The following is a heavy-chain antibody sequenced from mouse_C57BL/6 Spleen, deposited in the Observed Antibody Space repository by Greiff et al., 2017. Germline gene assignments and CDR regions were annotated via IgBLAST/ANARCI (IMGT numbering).Heavy chain of an antibody. V-gene: IGHV1-5*01. Sequence: VHVKQSGTVLARPGASVKMSCKTSGYTFTSYWMHWVKQRPGQGLEWIGAIYPGNSDTSYNQKFKGKAKLTAVTSASTAYMELSSLTNEDSAVYYCTRSGYGSSLGGYFDYWGQGTTLTVSS. CDR3: TRSGYGSSLGGYFDY. J-gene: IGHJ2*01. CDR1: GYTFTSYW. CDR2: IYPGNSDT. D-gene: IGHD1-1*01.